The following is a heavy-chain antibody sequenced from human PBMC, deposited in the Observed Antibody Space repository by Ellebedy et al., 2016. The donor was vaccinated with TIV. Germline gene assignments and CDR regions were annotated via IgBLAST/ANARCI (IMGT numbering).Heavy chain of an antibody. J-gene: IGHJ3*02. Sequence: GESLKISCAASGFTVSSNYMSWVRQAPGKGLEWVSVIYSGGSTYYADSVKGRFTISRDNSKNTLYLQMNSLRAEDTAVYYCARDGSGSLDAFDIWGQGTMVTVSS. CDR3: ARDGSGSLDAFDI. V-gene: IGHV3-66*01. CDR2: IYSGGST. CDR1: GFTVSSNY. D-gene: IGHD1-26*01.